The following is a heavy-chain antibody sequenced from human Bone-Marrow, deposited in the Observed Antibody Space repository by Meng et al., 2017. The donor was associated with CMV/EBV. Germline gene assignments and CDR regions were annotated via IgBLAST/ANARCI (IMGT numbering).Heavy chain of an antibody. D-gene: IGHD6-13*01. J-gene: IGHJ4*02. CDR3: ARSGYSSSWYGL. CDR1: GGSFSGYY. CDR2: INHSGST. Sequence: ESLKISCAVYGGSFSGYYWSWIRQPPGKGLEWIGEINHSGSTNYNPSLKSRVTISVDTSKNQFSLKLSSVTAADTAVYYCARSGYSSSWYGLWGQGTRVTGSS. V-gene: IGHV4-34*01.